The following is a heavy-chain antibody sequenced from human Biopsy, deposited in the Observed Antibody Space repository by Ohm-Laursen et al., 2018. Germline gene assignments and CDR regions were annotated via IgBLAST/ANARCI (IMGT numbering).Heavy chain of an antibody. CDR3: ARGTGRYYVYGAFDI. CDR1: GDSISNIY. V-gene: IGHV4-4*07. D-gene: IGHD1-26*01. Sequence: SETLSLTCTVSGDSISNIYWSWIRQPAGKGLEWIGRIYTSGSPNYNLSLESRVTMSVDTSKNQFSQNLRSVTAADTAVYYCARGTGRYYVYGAFDIWGQGTVVTVSS. J-gene: IGHJ3*02. CDR2: IYTSGSP.